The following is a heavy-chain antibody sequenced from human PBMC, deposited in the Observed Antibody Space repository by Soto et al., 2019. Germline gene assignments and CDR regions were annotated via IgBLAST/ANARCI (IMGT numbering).Heavy chain of an antibody. V-gene: IGHV3-30*18. D-gene: IGHD1-26*01. J-gene: IGHJ6*02. CDR1: GFTFSSYG. CDR3: AKDPPSGSLPYFYGLDV. Sequence: QVQLVESGGGVVQPGRSLRLSCAASGFTFSSYGMHWVRQAPGKGLAWVAVISYAGRNKYYADSVKGRFTNSRENSKNTLYLQMTSLRSAATSVYYCAKDPPSGSLPYFYGLDVWGQGTTVTVS. CDR2: ISYAGRNK.